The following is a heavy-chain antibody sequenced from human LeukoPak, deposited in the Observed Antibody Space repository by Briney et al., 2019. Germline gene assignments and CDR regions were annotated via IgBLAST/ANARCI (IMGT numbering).Heavy chain of an antibody. J-gene: IGHJ4*02. CDR3: ATETWFLAS. CDR2: VEPNSGDT. D-gene: IGHD3-10*01. CDR1: GYTFTDHQ. V-gene: IGHV1-2*02. Sequence: ASVKVSCKTSGYTFTDHQMHWVRQAPGQGLEWMGRVEPNSGDTIYAQKFQGRVAMTSDTSTNTAFMELSSLKSDDTAVYYCATETWFLASWGQGTLVTVSS.